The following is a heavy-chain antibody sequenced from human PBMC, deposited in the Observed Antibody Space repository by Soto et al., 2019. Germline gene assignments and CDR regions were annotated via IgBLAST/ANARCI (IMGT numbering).Heavy chain of an antibody. D-gene: IGHD4-17*01. CDR3: ASNPDYGGGTSDMDV. J-gene: IGHJ6*03. V-gene: IGHV4-59*01. CDR1: GGSIGSFF. CDR2: IYYSGST. Sequence: QVQLQESGPGLVKPSETLSLTCSVSGGSIGSFFWSWIRQPPGKGLEWIGYIYYSGSTKYNPSLKSRVIISLDTSKNQFSLKLSAVTPADTAVYYCASNPDYGGGTSDMDVWGKGTTVNVSS.